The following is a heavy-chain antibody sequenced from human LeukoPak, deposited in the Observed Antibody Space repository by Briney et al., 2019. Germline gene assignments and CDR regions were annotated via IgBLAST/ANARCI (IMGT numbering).Heavy chain of an antibody. CDR3: VRGGHKLDIETSRYYYGLDV. CDR1: GITLSDYW. J-gene: IGHJ6*02. CDR2: IESDGTRT. Sequence: GGSLRLSCAASGITLSDYWMYWVRQGPGKGLVHVSCIESDGTRTVYADSVKGRFTISRDNAKNTMYLQMNSLRAEDTAVYYCVRGGHKLDIETSRYYYGLDVWGQGTTVTVSS. D-gene: IGHD2-2*03. V-gene: IGHV3-74*03.